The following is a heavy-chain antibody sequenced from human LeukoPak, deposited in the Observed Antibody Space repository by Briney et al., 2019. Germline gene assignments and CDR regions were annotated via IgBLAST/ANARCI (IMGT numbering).Heavy chain of an antibody. CDR3: ARRGPSGRSLDY. D-gene: IGHD3-10*01. Sequence: SETLSLTCTVSGGSISSSPYYWGWIRQPPGKGLEWIGNIYYGGSTYYNPSLKTRVTISVDTSKNQFSLKLNSVTAADTAVYYCARRGPSGRSLDYWGQGTLVTVSS. CDR2: IYYGGST. CDR1: GGSISSSPYY. J-gene: IGHJ4*02. V-gene: IGHV4-39*01.